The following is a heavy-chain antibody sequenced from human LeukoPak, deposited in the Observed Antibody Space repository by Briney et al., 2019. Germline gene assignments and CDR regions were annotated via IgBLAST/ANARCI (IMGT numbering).Heavy chain of an antibody. CDR2: ITHTGNT. Sequence: SETLSLTCALSGGSFSGYHWTWIRQPPGKGLEWIGEITHTGNTNYNPSLKRRVTISADTSKTQFSLKLSSVTAADTAVYYCARGNLVVVAAANRAHSYMDVWAKGTTVTVSS. CDR1: GGSFSGYH. J-gene: IGHJ6*03. D-gene: IGHD2-2*01. CDR3: ARGNLVVVAAANRAHSYMDV. V-gene: IGHV4-34*01.